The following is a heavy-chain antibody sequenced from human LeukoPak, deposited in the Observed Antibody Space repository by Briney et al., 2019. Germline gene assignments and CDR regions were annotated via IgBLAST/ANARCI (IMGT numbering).Heavy chain of an antibody. D-gene: IGHD3-22*01. J-gene: IGHJ4*02. Sequence: GGSLRLSCAASGFTFSSYEMNWVRQAPGKGLEWVSHISSGSVTIYYADSVKGRFTISRDNAKNSLYLQMNSLRAEDTAVYYCARVNYYDNSGYSYYWGQGTLATVSS. CDR3: ARVNYYDNSGYSYY. CDR2: ISSGSVTI. V-gene: IGHV3-48*03. CDR1: GFTFSSYE.